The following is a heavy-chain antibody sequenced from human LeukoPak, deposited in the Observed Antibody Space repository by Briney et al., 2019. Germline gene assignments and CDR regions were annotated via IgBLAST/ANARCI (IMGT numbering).Heavy chain of an antibody. V-gene: IGHV3-30*02. Sequence: GGSLRLSCAASGFTFSSYGMHWVRQAPGKGLEWVAFIRYDGSNKYYADSVKGRFTISRDNSKNTLYLQMNSLRAEDTAVYYCAKELGDSSGYYLAPLGYWGQGTLVTVSS. CDR3: AKELGDSSGYYLAPLGY. CDR1: GFTFSSYG. CDR2: IRYDGSNK. D-gene: IGHD3-22*01. J-gene: IGHJ4*02.